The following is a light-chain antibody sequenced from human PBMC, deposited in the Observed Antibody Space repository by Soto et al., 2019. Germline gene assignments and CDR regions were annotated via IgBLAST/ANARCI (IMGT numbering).Light chain of an antibody. Sequence: QSALTQPASVSGSPGQSSPLSCTGTSSDVGGYNYVSWYQQHPGKAPKLMIYDVTNRPSGVSNRFSGSKSGNTASLTISGLQAEDEADYYCSSYTSSSTYVFGTGTKVTVL. CDR3: SSYTSSSTYV. CDR2: DVT. CDR1: SSDVGGYNY. J-gene: IGLJ1*01. V-gene: IGLV2-14*03.